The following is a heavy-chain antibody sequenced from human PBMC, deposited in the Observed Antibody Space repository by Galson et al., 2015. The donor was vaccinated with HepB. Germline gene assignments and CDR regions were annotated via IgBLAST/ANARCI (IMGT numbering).Heavy chain of an antibody. CDR3: ARDRFGRTYYYGFESPSCFVY. J-gene: IGHJ4*02. D-gene: IGHD3-10*01. Sequence: SLRLSCAASGFTFSSSGMNWVRQAPGKGLEWVSYITSSSSTIYYADSVKGRFTISRDNAKNSLYLQMNSLRAEDTAVYYCARDRFGRTYYYGFESPSCFVYWGQGTLVTVSS. V-gene: IGHV3-48*01. CDR1: GFTFSSSG. CDR2: ITSSSSTI.